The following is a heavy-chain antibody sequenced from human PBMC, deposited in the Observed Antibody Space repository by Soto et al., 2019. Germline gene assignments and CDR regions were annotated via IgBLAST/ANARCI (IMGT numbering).Heavy chain of an antibody. Sequence: QVQLVQSGTVVQRRGSSVKVSCQASGGTFSSHGMAWVRQAPGQGLEWMGGIIPTFGTATYAPKFQGRVTIPADKSTNTAYMELSSLRSEDTAVYYCASERSAQYFDFWGQGTLITVSS. CDR3: ASERSAQYFDF. J-gene: IGHJ4*02. CDR1: GGTFSSHG. D-gene: IGHD1-26*01. CDR2: IIPTFGTA. V-gene: IGHV1-69*06.